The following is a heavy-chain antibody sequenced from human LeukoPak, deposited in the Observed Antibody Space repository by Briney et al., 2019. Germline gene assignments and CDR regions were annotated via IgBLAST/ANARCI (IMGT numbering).Heavy chain of an antibody. CDR1: GYTFTGYY. CDR3: ARESAARVVSQPFDY. D-gene: IGHD2-21*01. CDR2: INHNSGGT. Sequence: ASVKVSCKASGYTFTGYYMHWVRQAPGQGLEWMGLINHNSGGTNYAQKFQGRVTMTRDTSISTAYMELSRLRSDDTAVYYCARESAARVVSQPFDYWGQGTLVTVSS. J-gene: IGHJ4*02. V-gene: IGHV1-2*02.